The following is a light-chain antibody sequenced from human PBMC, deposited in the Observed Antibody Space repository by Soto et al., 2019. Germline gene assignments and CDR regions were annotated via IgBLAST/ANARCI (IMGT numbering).Light chain of an antibody. CDR2: ENY. Sequence: QSVLTQPPSVSAAPGQTVTISCSGSSSNIGNNYVSWYQQLPGTAPKLLIYENYKRPSGIPDRFSGSKSGTSATLGVTGLQTGDEADYYCGTWDSSLSAVLFGGGTKLTVL. CDR3: GTWDSSLSAVL. J-gene: IGLJ2*01. V-gene: IGLV1-51*02. CDR1: SSNIGNNY.